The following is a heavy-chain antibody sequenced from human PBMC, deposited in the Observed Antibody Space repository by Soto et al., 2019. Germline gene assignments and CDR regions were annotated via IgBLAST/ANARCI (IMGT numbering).Heavy chain of an antibody. CDR3: AKEIQPNVDTAGGYYYYYGMDV. D-gene: IGHD5-18*01. J-gene: IGHJ6*02. V-gene: IGHV3-30*18. Sequence: GGSLRLSFASSGVTFRRYGVHWVRQARGKGLECVAVISYDGSNKYYADSVKGRFTISRDNSKNTLYLQMNSLRAEDTAVYYCAKEIQPNVDTAGGYYYYYGMDVWGQGTTVTVSS. CDR2: ISYDGSNK. CDR1: GVTFRRYG.